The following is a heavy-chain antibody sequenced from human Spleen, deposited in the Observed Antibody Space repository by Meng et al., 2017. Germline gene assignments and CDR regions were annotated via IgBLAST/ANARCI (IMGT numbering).Heavy chain of an antibody. D-gene: IGHD6-25*01. V-gene: IGHV1-2*06. J-gene: IGHJ4*02. CDR3: ARDEDISAAGKLFGDY. CDR2: INPKSGDT. Sequence: VRLGLVGAEVKKRGASLKVSCKLPGAIFRDYYIHWVRRAPGQGLEWMGRINPKSGDTHYAQKFQARVTMTGDTSISTAYMELSGLRSDDTAMYYCARDEDISAAGKLFGDYWGQGTLVTVSS. CDR1: GAIFRDYY.